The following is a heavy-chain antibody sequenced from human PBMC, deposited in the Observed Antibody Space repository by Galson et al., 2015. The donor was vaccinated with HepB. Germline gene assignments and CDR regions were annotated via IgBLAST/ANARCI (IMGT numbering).Heavy chain of an antibody. V-gene: IGHV3-49*03. CDR1: GFTFGDYA. J-gene: IGHJ4*02. CDR3: TRRACSSTSCYHFDY. Sequence: SLRLSCAASGFTFGDYAMSWLRQAPGKRLEWVGFIRSKAVGGTADYAASVKGRFTISRDDSKSIAYLQMNSLKTADTAVYYCTRRACSSTSCYHFDYWGQGTLVTVSS. D-gene: IGHD2-2*01. CDR2: IRSKAVGGTA.